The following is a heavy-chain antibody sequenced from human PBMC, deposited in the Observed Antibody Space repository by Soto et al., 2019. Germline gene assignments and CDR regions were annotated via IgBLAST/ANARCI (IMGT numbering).Heavy chain of an antibody. J-gene: IGHJ4*02. CDR3: TKSSGGSSSVGMDY. D-gene: IGHD6-6*01. V-gene: IGHV3-30*04. CDR1: GFRVKDYA. CDR2: ITRDGYNK. Sequence: PXGCLRLSCAGCGFRVKDYALNWVRQAPGKGLEWVASITRDGYNKYYADSVKGRFTISRDNSRDTLSLQMTALTIEDSSVYYCTKSSGGSSSVGMDYWGQRTRVTVSS.